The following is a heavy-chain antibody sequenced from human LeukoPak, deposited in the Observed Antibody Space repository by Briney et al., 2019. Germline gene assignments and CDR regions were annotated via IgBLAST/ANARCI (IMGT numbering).Heavy chain of an antibody. CDR1: GYTFTSYD. V-gene: IGHV1-8*01. Sequence: ASVKVSCKASGYTFTSYDINWGRQATGQGLEWMGWMNPNSGNTGYAQKFQGRVTMTRNTSISTAYMELSSLRSEDTAVYYCARGVDIVATDQYWGQGTLVTVSS. CDR3: ARGVDIVATDQY. J-gene: IGHJ4*02. CDR2: MNPNSGNT. D-gene: IGHD5-12*01.